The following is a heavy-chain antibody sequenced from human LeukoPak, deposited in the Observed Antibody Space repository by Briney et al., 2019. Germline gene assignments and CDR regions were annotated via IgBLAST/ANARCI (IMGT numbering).Heavy chain of an antibody. D-gene: IGHD3-10*01. CDR2: INHSGST. J-gene: IGHJ4*02. CDR3: ARRPSYGSGRDSRYYFDY. Sequence: PSETLSLTCAVYGGSFSGYYWSWIRQPPGKGLEWIGEINHSGSTNYNPSLKSRVTISVDTSKNQFSLKLSSVTAADTAVYYCARRPSYGSGRDSRYYFDYWGQGTLVTVSS. CDR1: GGSFSGYY. V-gene: IGHV4-34*01.